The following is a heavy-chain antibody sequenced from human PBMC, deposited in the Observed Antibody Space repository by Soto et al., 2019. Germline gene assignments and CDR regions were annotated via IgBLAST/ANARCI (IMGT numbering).Heavy chain of an antibody. Sequence: GGSLRLSCAASGFTFSSYAMHWVRQAPGKGLEWVVVISHDGNNKYYVDSVKGRFTISRDNSKNTLYLQMNSLRAEDTAVYYCARDKTIPPVMIYYYYGMDVWGQGTTVTVSS. D-gene: IGHD2-2*01. CDR1: GFTFSSYA. J-gene: IGHJ6*02. CDR3: ARDKTIPPVMIYYYYGMDV. CDR2: ISHDGNNK. V-gene: IGHV3-30-3*01.